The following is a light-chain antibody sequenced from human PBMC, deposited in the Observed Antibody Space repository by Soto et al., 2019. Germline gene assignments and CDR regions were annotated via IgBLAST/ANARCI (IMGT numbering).Light chain of an antibody. J-gene: IGKJ1*01. CDR2: GAS. CDR3: HQYDSWT. V-gene: IGKV3-20*01. CDR1: QSVSSN. Sequence: EIVLTQSPGTLSLSPGERATLSCRTSQSVSSNLAWYQQKVGQAPRLLIYGASSRATGIPDRFSGSGSGTDFTLTISRLEPEDFAVYYCHQYDSWTFGQGTKVDIK.